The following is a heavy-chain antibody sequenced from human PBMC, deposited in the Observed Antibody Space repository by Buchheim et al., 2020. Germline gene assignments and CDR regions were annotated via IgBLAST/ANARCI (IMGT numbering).Heavy chain of an antibody. Sequence: QVQLVESGGGVVQPGRSLRLSCAASGFTFSSYGMHWVRQAPGKGLEWVAVIWYDGSNKYYADSVKGRFTISRDNANNLLFLEMNSLRVEDSAVYYCARYGRSGSSGNYYFDYWGQGTL. CDR3: ARYGRSGSSGNYYFDY. CDR1: GFTFSSYG. D-gene: IGHD3-22*01. CDR2: IWYDGSNK. J-gene: IGHJ4*02. V-gene: IGHV3-33*01.